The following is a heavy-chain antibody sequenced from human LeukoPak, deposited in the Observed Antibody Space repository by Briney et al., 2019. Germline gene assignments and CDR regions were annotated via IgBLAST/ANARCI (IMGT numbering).Heavy chain of an antibody. CDR2: ISSSSSTI. CDR3: ARPLEDSGYDYYFDY. CDR1: GFTFSSYA. J-gene: IGHJ4*02. D-gene: IGHD5-12*01. Sequence: PGGSLRLSCAASGFTFSSYAMSWVRQAPGKGLEWVSYISSSSSTIYYADSVKGRFTISRDNAKNSLYLQMNSLRAEDTAVYYRARPLEDSGYDYYFDYWGQGTLVTVSS. V-gene: IGHV3-48*04.